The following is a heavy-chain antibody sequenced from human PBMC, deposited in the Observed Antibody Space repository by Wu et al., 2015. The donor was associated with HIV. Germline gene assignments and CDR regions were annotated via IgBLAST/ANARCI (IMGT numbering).Heavy chain of an antibody. Sequence: QVQLVQSGAEVKKPGASVKVSCKASGYTFTSYGISWVRQAPGQGLEWMGWISAYNGNTNYAQKLQGRVTMTTDTSTSTAYMELRSLRSDDTAVYYCARDFTPLLRYFDPFMSFDIWGQGTIGHRLF. V-gene: IGHV1-18*01. CDR1: GYTFTSYG. CDR3: ARDFTPLLRYFDPFMSFDI. D-gene: IGHD3-9*01. J-gene: IGHJ3*02. CDR2: ISAYNGNT.